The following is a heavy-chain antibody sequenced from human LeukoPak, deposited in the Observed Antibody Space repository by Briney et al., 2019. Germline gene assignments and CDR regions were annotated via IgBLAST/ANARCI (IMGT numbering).Heavy chain of an antibody. CDR3: ARDVSSSWPYYFDY. Sequence: ASVKVSCKASGYTFTSYAMHWVRQAPGQRLEWMGWINAGNGNTKYSQKFQGRVTITRDTSASTAYMELSSLRSEDTAVYYCARDVSSSWPYYFDYWGQGTLVTVPS. J-gene: IGHJ4*02. CDR1: GYTFTSYA. V-gene: IGHV1-3*01. CDR2: INAGNGNT. D-gene: IGHD6-13*01.